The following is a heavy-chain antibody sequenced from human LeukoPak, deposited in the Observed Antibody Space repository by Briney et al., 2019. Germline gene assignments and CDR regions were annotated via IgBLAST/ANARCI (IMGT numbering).Heavy chain of an antibody. CDR1: GFTFSSYA. V-gene: IGHV3-23*01. CDR3: AKQVTGGYYESHGDI. D-gene: IGHD3-22*01. J-gene: IGHJ3*02. CDR2: ISGSVDST. Sequence: GGSLRLSCAASGFTFSSYAMSCVRQAPGKGLEWVSAISGSVDSTYFADSVKGRFTISRDNSRHTLYLKMNSLRAEDTAIYYCAKQVTGGYYESHGDIWGQGTMVTVSS.